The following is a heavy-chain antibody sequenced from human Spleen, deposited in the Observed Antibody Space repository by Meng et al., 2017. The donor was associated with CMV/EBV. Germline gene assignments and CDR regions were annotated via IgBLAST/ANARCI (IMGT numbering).Heavy chain of an antibody. D-gene: IGHD4-23*01. V-gene: IGHV3-9*01. CDR3: VKGDAGNLLS. J-gene: IGHJ4*02. Sequence: SLKISCVGSGFIFEDYAMEWVRQAPGKGLEWVSGITWNSRKIEYADSVKGRFTISRDNAKNSVYLQMESLRPEDTALYYCVKGDAGNLLSWGQGTLVTVSS. CDR2: ITWNSRKI. CDR1: GFIFEDYA.